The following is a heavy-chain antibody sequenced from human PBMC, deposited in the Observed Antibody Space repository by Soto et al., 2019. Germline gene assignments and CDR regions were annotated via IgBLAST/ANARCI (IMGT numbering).Heavy chain of an antibody. CDR1: GGSISSGGYY. D-gene: IGHD3-10*01. J-gene: IGHJ4*02. CDR2: IYYSGST. Sequence: SETLSLTCTVSGGSISSGGYYWSWIRQHPGKGLEWIGYIYYSGSTYYNPSLKSRVTISVDTSKNQFSLKLSSVTAADTVVYYCASGNYYGSGSYYTLDYWGQGTLVTVSS. V-gene: IGHV4-31*03. CDR3: ASGNYYGSGSYYTLDY.